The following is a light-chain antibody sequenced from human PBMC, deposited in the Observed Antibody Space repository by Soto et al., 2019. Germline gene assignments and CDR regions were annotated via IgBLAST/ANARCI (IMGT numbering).Light chain of an antibody. CDR2: GAS. J-gene: IGKJ2*01. V-gene: IGKV3-20*01. Sequence: EVVLTQSPGTLSLSPGERAALSCRASQSVRSTYLAWYQQKPGQAPRLLIYGASSGATGIPDRFSGSGSGTDFTLTISRLEPEDFAVYYCQLYGSPPLYTFGQGTKLEI. CDR1: QSVRSTY. CDR3: QLYGSPPLYT.